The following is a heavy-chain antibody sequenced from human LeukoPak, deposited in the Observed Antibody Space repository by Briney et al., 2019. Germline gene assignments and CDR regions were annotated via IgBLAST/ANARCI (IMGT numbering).Heavy chain of an antibody. CDR1: GYRFDRYW. CDR3: ARRRDGYNYFADY. J-gene: IGHJ4*02. V-gene: IGHV5-51*01. CDR2: IWPGDSDT. D-gene: IGHD5-24*01. Sequence: GESLKISCKASGYRFDRYWIGWVRQMPGKGLEWMGIIWPGDSDTRYSPSFQGQATMSVDKSSSTAYLQWSSLKAPDTAMYYCARRRDGYNYFADYWGQGTLVTVSS.